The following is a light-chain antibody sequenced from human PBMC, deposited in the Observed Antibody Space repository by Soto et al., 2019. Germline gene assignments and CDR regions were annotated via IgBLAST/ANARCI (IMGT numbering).Light chain of an antibody. CDR2: LEGSGSY. Sequence: QSVLTQSSSASASLGSSVKLTCTLSSGHSSYIIAWHQQQPGKAPRYLMKLEGSGSYNKGSGVPDRFSGSSSGADRYLTISNLQSEDAADYYCENWDSNTRVFGGGTKLTVL. CDR1: SGHSSYI. J-gene: IGLJ2*01. V-gene: IGLV4-60*03. CDR3: ENWDSNTRV.